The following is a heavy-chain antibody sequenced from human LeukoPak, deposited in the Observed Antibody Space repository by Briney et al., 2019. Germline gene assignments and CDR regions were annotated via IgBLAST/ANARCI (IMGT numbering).Heavy chain of an antibody. Sequence: GGSLRLSCAASGFTFSSYWMNWVRQAPGKGLEWVANIKQDGSEKKYVDSVKGRFTISRDNAKNSLYLQMNSLRAEDTAVYYCMTASRSSSWPPPPTWGQGTLVTVSS. J-gene: IGHJ5*02. D-gene: IGHD6-13*01. CDR3: MTASRSSSWPPPPT. CDR2: IKQDGSEK. CDR1: GFTFSSYW. V-gene: IGHV3-7*01.